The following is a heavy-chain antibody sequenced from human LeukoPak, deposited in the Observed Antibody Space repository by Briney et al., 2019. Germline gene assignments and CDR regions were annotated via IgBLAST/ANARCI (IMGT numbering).Heavy chain of an antibody. V-gene: IGHV4-39*07. CDR1: GGSLSSSSYY. D-gene: IGHD4-11*01. J-gene: IGHJ4*02. CDR2: IYYSGST. Sequence: PSETLSLTCTVSGGSLSSSSYYWGWIRQPPGKGLEWIGSIYYSGSTYYNPSLKSRVTISVDTSKNQFSLKLSSVTAADTAVYYCARGMTTIGNWGQGTLVTVSS. CDR3: ARGMTTIGN.